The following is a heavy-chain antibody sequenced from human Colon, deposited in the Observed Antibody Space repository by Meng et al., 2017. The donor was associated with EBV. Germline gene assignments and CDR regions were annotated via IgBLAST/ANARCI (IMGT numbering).Heavy chain of an antibody. CDR1: GGSINSGDYY. CDR3: ARNYYFDY. CDR2: IYYTGST. V-gene: IGHV4-30-4*01. J-gene: IGHJ4*02. Sequence: QVRLQVSGPGLVKPSQPLSLTCTVSGGSINSGDYYWSWIRQPPGKGLEWIGYIYYTGSTYYNPSLKSRVTISMDKSKNQFSLRLSSVTAADTAVYYCARNYYFDYWGQGTLVTVSS.